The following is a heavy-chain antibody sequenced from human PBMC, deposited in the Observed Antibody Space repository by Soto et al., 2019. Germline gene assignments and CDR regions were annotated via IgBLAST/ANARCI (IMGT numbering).Heavy chain of an antibody. CDR2: IYYSGVT. J-gene: IGHJ4*02. CDR3: ARHGWKFNYYDSSGYYRY. Sequence: SETLSLTCTVSGDSISTYNWGWIRQPPGKGLEWIGCIYYSGVTNYNPSLKSRVTISVDTPKNQLSLKLNSVTAADTAVYYCARHGWKFNYYDSSGYYRYWGQGTLVTVSS. CDR1: GDSISTYN. D-gene: IGHD3-22*01. V-gene: IGHV4-59*08.